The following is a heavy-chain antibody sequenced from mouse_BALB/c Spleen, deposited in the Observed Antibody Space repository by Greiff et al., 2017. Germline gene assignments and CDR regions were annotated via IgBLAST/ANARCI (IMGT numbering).Heavy chain of an antibody. CDR1: GFTFSSYT. J-gene: IGHJ3*01. CDR3: ARKEDYYGSMAY. Sequence: EVKLMESGGGLVQPGGSLKLSCAASGFTFSSYTMSWVRQTPEKRLEWVAYISNGGGSTYYPDTVKGRFTISRDNAKNTLYLQMSSLKSEDTAMYYCARKEDYYGSMAYWGQGTLVTVSA. D-gene: IGHD1-1*01. V-gene: IGHV5-12-2*01. CDR2: ISNGGGST.